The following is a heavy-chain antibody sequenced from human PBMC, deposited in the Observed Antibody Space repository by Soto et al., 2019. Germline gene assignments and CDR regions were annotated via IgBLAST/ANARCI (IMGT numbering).Heavy chain of an antibody. CDR3: AKGKGVGATPYGANC. V-gene: IGHV3-23*01. D-gene: IGHD1-26*01. CDR2: VRSDGDTT. CDR1: GFTFSRYG. Sequence: EVQVLESGGGLVQPGGSLRLSCAASGFTFSRYGMNWVRQAPGKGLEWVSGVRSDGDTTYNADSVKGRFTVSRDNFRNTVDLQMNTLSVEDTAVYYCAKGKGVGATPYGANCWGQGTLVTVSP. J-gene: IGHJ4*02.